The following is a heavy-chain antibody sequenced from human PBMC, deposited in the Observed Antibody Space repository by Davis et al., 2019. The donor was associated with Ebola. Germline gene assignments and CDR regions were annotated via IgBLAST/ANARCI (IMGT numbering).Heavy chain of an antibody. Sequence: GESLKISCKASGYNFTHYWIAWVRQMPGKGLEWLGMIDLTDSDSRYSPSFQGQVTISADKSISTAYLQWSSLKASDTAMYYCARPQYSGYLDAFDIWGQGTMVTVSS. J-gene: IGHJ3*02. D-gene: IGHD5-12*01. CDR2: IDLTDSDS. CDR3: ARPQYSGYLDAFDI. CDR1: GYNFTHYW. V-gene: IGHV5-51*01.